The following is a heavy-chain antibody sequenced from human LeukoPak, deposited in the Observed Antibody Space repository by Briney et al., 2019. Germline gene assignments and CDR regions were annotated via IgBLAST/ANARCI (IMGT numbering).Heavy chain of an antibody. V-gene: IGHV3-30-3*01. D-gene: IGHD5-18*01. CDR1: GLTFSSYA. Sequence: GGSLRLSCAASGLTFSSYAMHWVRQAPGKGLEWVAVISYDGSNRYYADSVKGRFTISRDNSKNTLYLQMNSLRAEDTAVYYCARDRGIQLWLPGDYWGQGTLVTVSS. CDR3: ARDRGIQLWLPGDY. J-gene: IGHJ4*02. CDR2: ISYDGSNR.